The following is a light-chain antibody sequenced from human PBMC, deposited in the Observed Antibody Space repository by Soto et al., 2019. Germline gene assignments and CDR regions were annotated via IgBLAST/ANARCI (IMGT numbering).Light chain of an antibody. CDR3: QQYNFYWT. V-gene: IGKV1-5*01. Sequence: DIQMTQSPSTLSASVGDRVTITCRASQSISGWLAWYQQKPGRAPKLLIFDASTLESGVPSRFSGIGSGTEFTLTISNLQPDDFATYYCQQYNFYWTFGQGTRVEIK. CDR2: DAS. J-gene: IGKJ1*01. CDR1: QSISGW.